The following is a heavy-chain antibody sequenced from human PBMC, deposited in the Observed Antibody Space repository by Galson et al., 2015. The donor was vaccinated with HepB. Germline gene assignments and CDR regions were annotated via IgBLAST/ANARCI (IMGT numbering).Heavy chain of an antibody. CDR1: GFRFSSFD. Sequence: SLRLSCAASGFRFSSFDMHWVRQTPGKGLEWVAVISGDGGITIYAESVKGRFTISRDHPKNTLYLQMDSLRSDDTAVYFCARDLVSDIPDHFDYWGQGTLVTVSS. V-gene: IGHV3-30-3*01. CDR3: ARDLVSDIPDHFDY. CDR2: ISGDGGIT. D-gene: IGHD1-14*01. J-gene: IGHJ4*02.